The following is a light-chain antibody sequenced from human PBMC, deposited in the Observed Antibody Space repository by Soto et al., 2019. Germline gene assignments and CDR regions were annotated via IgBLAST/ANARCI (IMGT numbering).Light chain of an antibody. V-gene: IGLV2-14*01. Sequence: QSVLTQPASVSGSPGQSIIISCTGTSGDVGGYNYVSWYQRHPGKAPKLIIYDVTNRPSGVSDRFSGFKSGNTASLTISGLRAEDEGDYYCSSYISRTFVVFGGGTKLTVL. CDR2: DVT. CDR3: SSYISRTFVV. J-gene: IGLJ2*01. CDR1: SGDVGGYNY.